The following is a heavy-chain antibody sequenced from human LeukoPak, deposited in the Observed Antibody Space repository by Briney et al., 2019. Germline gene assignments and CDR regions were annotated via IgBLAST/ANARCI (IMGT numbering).Heavy chain of an antibody. CDR1: GYTVTGYY. Sequence: ASVKVSCKASGYTVTGYYMHWVRQAPGQGLEWMGWINANSGDTKYAQKFQGRVTMTRDTSINTAYMDLSRLTSDDTAVYYCAREGVAFDYWGQGTLVTVSS. CDR2: INANSGDT. D-gene: IGHD2-15*01. J-gene: IGHJ4*02. CDR3: AREGVAFDY. V-gene: IGHV1-2*02.